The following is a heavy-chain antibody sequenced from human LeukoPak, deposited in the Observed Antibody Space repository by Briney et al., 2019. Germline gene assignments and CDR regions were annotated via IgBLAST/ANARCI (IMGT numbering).Heavy chain of an antibody. CDR1: GFTFSDYY. V-gene: IGHV3-11*03. Sequence: GGSLRLSCAASGFTFSDYYMSWIRPGPGKGLEWLSYISSSSSYTNYADSVKGRFIISRDNAKNSLYLQMNSLRAEDTAVYYCASVGSIVAAGTLDYWGQGTLVTVSS. CDR3: ASVGSIVAAGTLDY. CDR2: ISSSSSYT. J-gene: IGHJ4*02. D-gene: IGHD6-13*01.